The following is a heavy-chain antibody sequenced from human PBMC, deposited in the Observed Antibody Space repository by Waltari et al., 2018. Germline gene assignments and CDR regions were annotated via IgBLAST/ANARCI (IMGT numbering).Heavy chain of an antibody. Sequence: QVQLVESGGGVVQPGGSLRLSCAASGFTFSSYGIHWVRQAPGEGLEWVAFIRYDGSNKYYADSVKGRFTISRENSKNTLYLQMNSLRAEDTAVYYCAKDRGGTTRYFDYWGQGTLVTVSS. D-gene: IGHD6-25*01. CDR1: GFTFSSYG. CDR2: IRYDGSNK. J-gene: IGHJ4*02. V-gene: IGHV3-30*02. CDR3: AKDRGGTTRYFDY.